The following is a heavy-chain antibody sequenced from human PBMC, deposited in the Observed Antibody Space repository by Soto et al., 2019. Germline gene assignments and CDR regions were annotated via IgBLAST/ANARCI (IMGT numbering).Heavy chain of an antibody. CDR1: GVSISTYY. V-gene: IGHV4-59*01. CDR3: ARVTLASTLFELGRDWYFDL. D-gene: IGHD3-10*01. CDR2: IYYNGIT. J-gene: IGHJ2*01. Sequence: QVQLQESAPGLVKPSETLSLTCTISGVSISTYYWSWIRQPPGKGLEWIGYIYYNGITNYNPSLKSRVAMSIDTSKNQYSRKLTSVTTADTAVYYCARVTLASTLFELGRDWYFDLWGRGPLVTVSS.